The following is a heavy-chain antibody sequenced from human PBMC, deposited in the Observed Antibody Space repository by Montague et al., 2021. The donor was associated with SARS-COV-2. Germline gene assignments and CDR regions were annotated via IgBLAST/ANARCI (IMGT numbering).Heavy chain of an antibody. D-gene: IGHD5-24*01. CDR1: GASITIGTYY. CDR3: VRDFPTIGSYGMDV. CDR2: IYTSGST. J-gene: IGHJ6*02. V-gene: IGHV4-61*02. Sequence: TLSLTCTVSGASITIGTYYWSWIRQPAGKGLEWIGRIYTSGSTNYNPSLRGRVAISMDTSLNQISLNLDSVTAADTGVYYCVRDFPTIGSYGMDVWGQGATVTVSS.